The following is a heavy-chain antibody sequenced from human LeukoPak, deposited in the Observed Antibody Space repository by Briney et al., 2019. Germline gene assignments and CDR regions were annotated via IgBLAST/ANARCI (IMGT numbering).Heavy chain of an antibody. CDR2: VSHSGST. J-gene: IGHJ6*03. Sequence: SETLSLTCAVSGYSISNGYHWGWIRQPPGKGLDWIGSVSHSGSTYYNSSLKSRVTMSIDTSKNQFSLTLSFVTAADTAVYYCARQHDSYYYYYIDVWGSGTTVTVSS. CDR1: GYSISNGYH. CDR3: ARQHDSYYYYYIDV. V-gene: IGHV4-38-2*01.